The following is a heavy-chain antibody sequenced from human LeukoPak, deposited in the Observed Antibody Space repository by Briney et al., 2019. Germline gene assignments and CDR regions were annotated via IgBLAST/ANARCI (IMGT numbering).Heavy chain of an antibody. D-gene: IGHD3-10*01. CDR2: INHSGST. Sequence: PSETLSLTCAVYGGSFSGYYWCWIRQPPGKGLEWIGEINHSGSTNYNPSLKSRVTISVDTSKNQFSLKLSSVTAADTAVYYCARAGSYYYYYMDVWGKGTTVTVSS. J-gene: IGHJ6*03. CDR1: GGSFSGYY. V-gene: IGHV4-34*01. CDR3: ARAGSYYYYYMDV.